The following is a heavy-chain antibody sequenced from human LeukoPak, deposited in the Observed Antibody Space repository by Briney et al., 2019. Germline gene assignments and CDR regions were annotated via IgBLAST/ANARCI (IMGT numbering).Heavy chain of an antibody. CDR3: ARDLYSSSWWGTYNWFDP. CDR2: IYYSGST. V-gene: IGHV4-39*07. J-gene: IGHJ5*02. D-gene: IGHD6-13*01. CDR1: GGSISSSSYY. Sequence: PSETLSLTCTVSGGSISSSSYYGGWSRQPPGKGREWIGSIYYSGSTYYNPSLKSRVTMSVGTSKNQFSLKLSSVTAADTAVYYCARDLYSSSWWGTYNWFDPWGQGTLVTVSS.